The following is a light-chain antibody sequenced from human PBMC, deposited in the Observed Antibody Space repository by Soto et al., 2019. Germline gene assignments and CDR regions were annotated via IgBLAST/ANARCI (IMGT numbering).Light chain of an antibody. CDR3: QQYNNWPLWT. J-gene: IGKJ1*01. Sequence: EIVMTPSPATPSLSPRERTTLSFRASPSVSSNLAWYQQKPGQAPRPLIYGASTRATGIPARFSGSGSGTEFTLTISSLQSEDFAVYYCQQYNNWPLWTFGQGTKVDIK. CDR2: GAS. V-gene: IGKV3-15*01. CDR1: PSVSSN.